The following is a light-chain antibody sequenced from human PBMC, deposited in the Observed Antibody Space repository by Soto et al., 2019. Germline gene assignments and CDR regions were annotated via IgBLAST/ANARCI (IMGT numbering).Light chain of an antibody. V-gene: IGKV3-20*01. J-gene: IGKJ2*01. CDR2: GAS. CDR3: QQFGDSPPAFT. Sequence: ESMLTQSPGTLSLSPGERATLSCRARRSVSTRYITWYQQKPGQAPRLLIYGASIRATGIPDRFSGSGSGTDFTLTISRLEAEDFAVYYCQQFGDSPPAFTFGQGTKLEI. CDR1: RSVSTRY.